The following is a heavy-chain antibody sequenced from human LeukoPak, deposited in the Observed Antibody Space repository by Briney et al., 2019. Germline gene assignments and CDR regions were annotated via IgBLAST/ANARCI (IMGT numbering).Heavy chain of an antibody. CDR3: AKAGAPYDYVWGSYRYTGLEYYFDY. J-gene: IGHJ4*02. V-gene: IGHV3-30*18. D-gene: IGHD3-16*02. CDR1: GFTFSSYG. CDR2: ISYDGSNK. Sequence: PGRSLRLSCAASGFTFSSYGVHWVRQAPGKGLEWVAVISYDGSNKYYADSVKGRFTISRDNSKYTLYLQMNSLRAEDTAVYYCAKAGAPYDYVWGSYRYTGLEYYFDYWGQGTLVTVSS.